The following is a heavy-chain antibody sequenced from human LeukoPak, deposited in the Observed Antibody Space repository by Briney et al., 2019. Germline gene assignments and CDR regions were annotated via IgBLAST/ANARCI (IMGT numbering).Heavy chain of an antibody. CDR3: ARDCVGGSCYLGRYYYYGMDV. Sequence: KPSETLSLTCTVSVGSISSYYWSWIRQPPGKGLEWIGYIYYSGSTNYNPSLKSRVTISVDTSKNQFSLKLSSVTAADTAVYYCARDCVGGSCYLGRYYYYGMDVWGQGTTVTVSS. V-gene: IGHV4-59*01. J-gene: IGHJ6*02. D-gene: IGHD2-15*01. CDR1: VGSISSYY. CDR2: IYYSGST.